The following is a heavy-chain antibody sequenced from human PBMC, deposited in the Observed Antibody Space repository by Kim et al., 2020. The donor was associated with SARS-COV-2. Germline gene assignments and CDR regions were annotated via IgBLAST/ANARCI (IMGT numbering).Heavy chain of an antibody. CDR2: INHDRSAK. CDR1: GFTFSTYW. Sequence: GGSLRLSCAASGFTFSTYWMSWVRQAPGKGLEWVATINHDRSAKYYVDSVKGRFTISRDNAKNSLYLQMDSLTAEDTAVYYCARDGRTPWGQPPLGYWG. CDR3: ARDGRTPWGQPPLGY. D-gene: IGHD3-16*01. V-gene: IGHV3-7*01. J-gene: IGHJ4*01.